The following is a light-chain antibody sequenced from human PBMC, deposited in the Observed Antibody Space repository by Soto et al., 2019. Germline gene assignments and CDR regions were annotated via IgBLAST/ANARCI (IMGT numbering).Light chain of an antibody. CDR1: QSVSSSY. V-gene: IGKV3-20*01. CDR2: GAS. J-gene: IGKJ3*01. Sequence: EIVLTQSPGTLSLSPGERATLSCRASQSVSSSYLAWYQQKPGQAPRLLIYGASSRATGIPDRFSGSGSGTDFTLTISRLEPEDVAVYYCRQYGSSPLFTFGPGTKVDIK. CDR3: RQYGSSPLFT.